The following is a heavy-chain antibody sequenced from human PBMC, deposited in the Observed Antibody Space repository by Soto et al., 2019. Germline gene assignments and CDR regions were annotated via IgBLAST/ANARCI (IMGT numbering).Heavy chain of an antibody. CDR2: INAGYGNT. J-gene: IGHJ4*02. Sequence: GASVKVSCKASGYTFSSYAIHWVRQAPGQRLEWMGWINAGYGNTKSSQKFQDRLTITKDTSKNQVVLTMTDLDPVDTATYFCAHRYGGNYYRWYFDSWGQGTLVTVSS. CDR1: GYTFSSYA. V-gene: IGHV1-3*01. CDR3: AHRYGGNYYRWYFDS. D-gene: IGHD5-18*01.